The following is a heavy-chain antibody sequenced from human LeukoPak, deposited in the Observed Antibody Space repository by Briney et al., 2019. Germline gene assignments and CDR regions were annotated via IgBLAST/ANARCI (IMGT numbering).Heavy chain of an antibody. CDR1: GYTFTSYA. V-gene: IGHV7-4-1*02. Sequence: ASVKVSCKASGYTFTSYAMNWVRQAPGQGLEWMGWINTNTGNPTYAQGFTGRFVFSLDTSVSTAYLQISSLKAEDTAVYYCARERDIVVVVAATYFDYWGQGTLVTVSS. CDR3: ARERDIVVVVAATYFDY. CDR2: INTNTGNP. J-gene: IGHJ4*02. D-gene: IGHD2-15*01.